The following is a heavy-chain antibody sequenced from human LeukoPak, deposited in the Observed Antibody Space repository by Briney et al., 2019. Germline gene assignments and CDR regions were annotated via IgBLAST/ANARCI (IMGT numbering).Heavy chain of an antibody. CDR1: GFTFSSYS. J-gene: IGHJ4*02. Sequence: GGSLRLSCAASGFTFSSYSMNWVRQAPGKGLEWVSSISSSSSYIYYADSVKGRFTISRDNAKNSLYLQMNSLRAEDTAVYYCARTENYYDSSGYPDYWGQGTLVTVSS. V-gene: IGHV3-21*01. D-gene: IGHD3-22*01. CDR2: ISSSSSYI. CDR3: ARTENYYDSSGYPDY.